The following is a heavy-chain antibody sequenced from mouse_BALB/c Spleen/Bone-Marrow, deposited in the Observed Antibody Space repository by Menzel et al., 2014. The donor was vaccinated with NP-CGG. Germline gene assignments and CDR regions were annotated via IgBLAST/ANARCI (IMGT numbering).Heavy chain of an antibody. V-gene: IGHV1S16*01. J-gene: IGHJ4*01. CDR1: GYTFTSYY. Sequence: VQLQQSGADLVKPGASVKLSCKASGYTFTSYYMYWVKQRPGQGLEWFGEINPSNGGTNFNEKFKNKATLTVDKSSSTAYMQRSSLTSEDSAVYYCSRGRRDALDYWGQGTSVTVSS. CDR2: INPSNGGT. CDR3: SRGRRDALDY.